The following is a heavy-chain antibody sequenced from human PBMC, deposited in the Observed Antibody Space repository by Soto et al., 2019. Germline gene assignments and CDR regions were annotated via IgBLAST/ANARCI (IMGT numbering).Heavy chain of an antibody. Sequence: GASVKVSCKASGYTFTSYYMHWVRQAPGQGLEWMGIINPSGGSTSYAQKFQGRVTMTEDTSTDTAYMELSSLRSEDTAVYYCATALRSFAVTTFDNWGKGTLVTVSS. J-gene: IGHJ4*02. CDR2: INPSGGST. D-gene: IGHD3-3*01. V-gene: IGHV1-46*01. CDR3: ATALRSFAVTTFDN. CDR1: GYTFTSYY.